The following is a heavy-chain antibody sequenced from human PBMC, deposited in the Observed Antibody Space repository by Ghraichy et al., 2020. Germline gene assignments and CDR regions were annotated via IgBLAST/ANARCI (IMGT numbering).Heavy chain of an antibody. D-gene: IGHD6-6*01. CDR2: ISSSSSYI. CDR3: ASEYSSSYYYYYGMDV. Sequence: GGSLRLSCAASGFTFSSYRMNWVRQAPGKGLEWVSSISSSSSYIYYADSVKGRFTISRDNAKNSLYLQMNSLRAEDTAVYYCASEYSSSYYYYYGMDVWGQGTTVTVSS. V-gene: IGHV3-21*01. CDR1: GFTFSSYR. J-gene: IGHJ6*02.